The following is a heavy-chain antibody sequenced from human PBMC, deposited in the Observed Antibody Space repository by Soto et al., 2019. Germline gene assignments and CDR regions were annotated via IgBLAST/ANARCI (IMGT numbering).Heavy chain of an antibody. D-gene: IGHD3-3*01. J-gene: IGHJ5*02. Sequence: SVKVSCKASGGTFSSYAISWVRQAPGQGLEWMGGIIPIFGTANYAQKFQGRVTITADKSTSTAYMELSSLRSEDTAVYYCAREGITIFGVVPDNWFAPWGKGPLVTVSS. V-gene: IGHV1-69*06. CDR1: GGTFSSYA. CDR2: IIPIFGTA. CDR3: AREGITIFGVVPDNWFAP.